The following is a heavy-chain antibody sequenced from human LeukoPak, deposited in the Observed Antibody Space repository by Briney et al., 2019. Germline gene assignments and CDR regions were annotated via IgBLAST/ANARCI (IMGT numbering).Heavy chain of an antibody. V-gene: IGHV3-33*01. D-gene: IGHD6-19*01. CDR3: ARAIFSSGWYNWFDP. CDR2: IWYDGSNK. Sequence: GGSLRLSCEASGFTFSSYGMHWVRQAPGKGLEWVAVIWYDGSNKYYADSVKGRFTISRDNSKNTLYRQMNSLRAEDTAVYYCARAIFSSGWYNWFDPWGQGTLVTVSS. J-gene: IGHJ5*02. CDR1: GFTFSSYG.